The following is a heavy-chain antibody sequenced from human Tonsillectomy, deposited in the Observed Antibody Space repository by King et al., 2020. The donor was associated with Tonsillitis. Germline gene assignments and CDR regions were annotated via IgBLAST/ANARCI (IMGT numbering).Heavy chain of an antibody. CDR3: AATAYYYESSGYLGY. CDR2: IVVGSGNT. CDR1: GFTFTSSA. V-gene: IGHV1-58*01. D-gene: IGHD3-22*01. Sequence: QLVQSGPEVKKPGPSVKVSCKASGFTFTSSAVQWVRQARGQRLEWIGWIVVGSGNTNYAQKFQERVTITRDMSTSTAYMELSSLRSEDTAVYYCAATAYYYESSGYLGYWGQGTLVTVSS. J-gene: IGHJ4*02.